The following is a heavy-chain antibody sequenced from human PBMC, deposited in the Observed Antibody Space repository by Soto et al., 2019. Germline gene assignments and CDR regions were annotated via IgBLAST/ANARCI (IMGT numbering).Heavy chain of an antibody. CDR2: INPNSGGT. Sequence: ASAEVCCKASGYTFNGYYMRSVRQDPGQGLEWMGWINPNSGGTNYAQKFQGWVTMTRDTSISTAYMELSRLRSDDTAVYYCARVLGATSYDALDIWGQGTMVTVSS. CDR1: GYTFNGYY. V-gene: IGHV1-2*04. D-gene: IGHD1-26*01. J-gene: IGHJ3*02. CDR3: ARVLGATSYDALDI.